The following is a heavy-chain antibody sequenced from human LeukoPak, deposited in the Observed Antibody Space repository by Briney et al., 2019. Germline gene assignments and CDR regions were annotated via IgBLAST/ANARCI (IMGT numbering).Heavy chain of an antibody. D-gene: IGHD6-19*01. CDR1: GGSISTYY. J-gene: IGHJ4*02. V-gene: IGHV4-59*01. CDR3: AREAPGGSGWTYFDY. Sequence: PSETLSLTCTVSGGSISTYYWSWIRQPPGKGLEWIGYIYASRGANYNPSLKSRVTISLDSSENRFSLKLTSVTAADTAVYYCAREAPGGSGWTYFDYWGQGSLVTVSS. CDR2: IYASRGA.